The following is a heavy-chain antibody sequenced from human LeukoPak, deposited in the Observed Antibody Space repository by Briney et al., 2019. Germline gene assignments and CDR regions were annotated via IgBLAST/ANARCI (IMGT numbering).Heavy chain of an antibody. Sequence: SETLSLACTVSGYSISSGYYWAWIRQPPGKGLEWIGNIYHSGSTYYNPSLKSRVTISVDTSKNQFSLKLSSVTAVDTALYYCARGYSSSWYFNWFDPWGQGTLVTVSS. CDR3: ARGYSSSWYFNWFDP. CDR1: GYSISSGYY. CDR2: IYHSGST. J-gene: IGHJ5*02. D-gene: IGHD6-13*01. V-gene: IGHV4-38-2*02.